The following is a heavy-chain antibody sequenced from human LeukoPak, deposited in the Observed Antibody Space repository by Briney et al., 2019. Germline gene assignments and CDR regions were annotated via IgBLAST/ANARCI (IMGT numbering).Heavy chain of an antibody. V-gene: IGHV1-18*01. CDR3: AKDRAPAAGDDAFDI. J-gene: IGHJ3*02. CDR2: ISAYNDNT. D-gene: IGHD2-2*01. Sequence: PRASVKVSCKASGYTFTSSDITWVRQAPGQGLEWMGWISAYNDNTNYAQKLQDRVIMTTDTSTSTAYMELRSLRSDDTAVYYCAKDRAPAAGDDAFDIWGQGTMVTVSS. CDR1: GYTFTSSD.